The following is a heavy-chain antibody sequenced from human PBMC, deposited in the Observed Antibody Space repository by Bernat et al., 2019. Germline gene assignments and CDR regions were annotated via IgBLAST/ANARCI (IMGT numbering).Heavy chain of an antibody. J-gene: IGHJ4*02. D-gene: IGHD6-19*01. CDR1: GFTFSSYG. CDR2: IRYDGSNK. Sequence: QVQLVESGGGVVQPGGSLRLSCAASGFTFSSYGMHWVRQAPGKGLEWVAFIRYDGSNKYYADSVKGRFTISRDNSKNTLYLQMNSLRAEDTAVYYCAKDSSGWPDYWGQGTLVTVSS. V-gene: IGHV3-30*02. CDR3: AKDSSGWPDY.